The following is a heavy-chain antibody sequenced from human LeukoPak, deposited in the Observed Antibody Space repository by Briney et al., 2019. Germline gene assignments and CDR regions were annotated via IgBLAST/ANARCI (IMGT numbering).Heavy chain of an antibody. Sequence: GGSLRLSCEGSGFSFSSYWMTWVRQLPGKGPEWVANIRQDESERYFADSVKGRFTISRDSAKNSLYLQMNSLRAEDTALYYCARLAYCGGDCYKGYYFDYWGQGTLVTVSS. CDR2: IRQDESER. J-gene: IGHJ4*02. CDR3: ARLAYCGGDCYKGYYFDY. V-gene: IGHV3-7*03. CDR1: GFSFSSYW. D-gene: IGHD2-21*02.